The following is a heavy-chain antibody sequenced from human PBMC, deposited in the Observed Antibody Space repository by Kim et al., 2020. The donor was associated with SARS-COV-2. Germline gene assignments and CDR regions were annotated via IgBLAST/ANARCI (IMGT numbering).Heavy chain of an antibody. J-gene: IGHJ4*01. V-gene: IGHV4-59*13. CDR2: IYYSGST. CDR3: ARVFADYYDSSGYYPFDY. D-gene: IGHD3-22*01. Sequence: ETLSLTCTVSGVSISSYYWSWIRQPPGKGLEWIGYIYYSGSTNYNPSLKSRVTISLDTSKNQFSLKLSSVTAADTAVYYCARVFADYYDSSGYYPFDY. CDR1: GVSISSYY.